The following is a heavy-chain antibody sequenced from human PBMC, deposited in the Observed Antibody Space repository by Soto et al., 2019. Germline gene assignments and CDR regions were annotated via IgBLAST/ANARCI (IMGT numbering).Heavy chain of an antibody. Sequence: EVQLVESGGGLVQPGGSLRLSCAASGFSFSNNWMSWIRQAPGKGPEWVANINEDESVKKYVDSVKGRFTVSRDNAEKSLYLQMNSLRAEDTAVYYCVTERHWESLDIWGQGTMVTVSS. J-gene: IGHJ3*02. CDR3: VTERHWESLDI. CDR1: GFSFSNNW. V-gene: IGHV3-7*04. CDR2: INEDESVK. D-gene: IGHD1-1*01.